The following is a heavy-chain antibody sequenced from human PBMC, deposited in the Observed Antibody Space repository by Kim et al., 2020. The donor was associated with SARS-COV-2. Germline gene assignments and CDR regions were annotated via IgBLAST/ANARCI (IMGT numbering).Heavy chain of an antibody. Sequence: GGSLRLSCAASGFTFDDYAMHWVRQAPGKGLEWVSGISWNSGSIGYADSVKGRFTISRDNAKNSLYLQMNSLRAEDTALYYCAKLSSSGSYSDGGPDYWGQGTLVTVSS. J-gene: IGHJ4*02. CDR3: AKLSSSGSYSDGGPDY. V-gene: IGHV3-9*01. CDR1: GFTFDDYA. CDR2: ISWNSGSI. D-gene: IGHD1-26*01.